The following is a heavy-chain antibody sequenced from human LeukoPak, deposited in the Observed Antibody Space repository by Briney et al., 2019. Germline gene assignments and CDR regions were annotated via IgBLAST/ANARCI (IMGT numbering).Heavy chain of an antibody. CDR2: MRYDGSNK. CDR1: GFTFSSYG. J-gene: IGHJ5*02. V-gene: IGHV3-30*02. Sequence: PGGSLRLSCAAAGFTFSSYGMHWVRQAPGKGLEWVAFMRYDGSNKYYADSVKGRFTISRDNSKNTLYLQMNSLRAEDTAVYYCAKADRFLEWRFDPWGQGTLVTVSS. D-gene: IGHD3-3*01. CDR3: AKADRFLEWRFDP.